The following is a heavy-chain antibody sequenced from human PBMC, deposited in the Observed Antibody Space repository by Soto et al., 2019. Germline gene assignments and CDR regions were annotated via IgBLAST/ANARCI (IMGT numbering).Heavy chain of an antibody. CDR1: GFTFGEYW. V-gene: IGHV3-7*05. D-gene: IGHD1-26*01. CDR2: TRQDGGEK. J-gene: IGHJ4*02. Sequence: SLRLSCAASGFTFGEYWMSWIRQAPGKGLEWVANTRQDGGEKNFVDPVKGRFFISRDNAKNSLYLQMNSLRAEDTAVYYCARQHSGSYYFDYWGLGTLVTVSS. CDR3: ARQHSGSYYFDY.